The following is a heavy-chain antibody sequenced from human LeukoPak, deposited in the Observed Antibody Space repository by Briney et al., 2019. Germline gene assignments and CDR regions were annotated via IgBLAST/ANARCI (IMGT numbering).Heavy chain of an antibody. CDR3: ARVYSMVFGP. CDR1: GGSISSGGYS. Sequence: PSQALSLTCAVSGGSISSGGYSWRWIRQPPGKGLEWIGYIYHSGSTYYNPSLKSRVTISVDRSKNQFSLKLSSVTAADTAVYYCARVYSMVFGPWGQGTLVTVSS. D-gene: IGHD3-10*01. J-gene: IGHJ5*02. CDR2: IYHSGST. V-gene: IGHV4-30-2*01.